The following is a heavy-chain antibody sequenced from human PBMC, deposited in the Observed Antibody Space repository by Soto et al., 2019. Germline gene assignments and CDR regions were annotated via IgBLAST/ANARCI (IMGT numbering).Heavy chain of an antibody. Sequence: LSLTCAVSGYSISSGFSWGWIRQPPGKGLEWIGSIDHSGSTHYNASLKIRLSISLDTSKNQFSLKLRSVTAADTAVYYCARDWGSGYYHFEPWGQGTLVTVSS. V-gene: IGHV4-38-2*02. CDR1: GYSISSGFS. CDR2: IDHSGST. D-gene: IGHD5-12*01. CDR3: ARDWGSGYYHFEP. J-gene: IGHJ5*02.